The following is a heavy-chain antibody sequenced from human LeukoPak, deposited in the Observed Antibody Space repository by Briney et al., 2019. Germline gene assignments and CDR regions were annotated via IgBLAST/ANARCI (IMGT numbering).Heavy chain of an antibody. CDR2: TRYDGSNK. CDR1: GFTFSSYG. J-gene: IGHJ4*02. Sequence: PGGSLRLSCAASGFTFSSYGMHWIRQAPGKGLEWVAFTRYDGSNKYYADSVKGRFTISRDNSKNTLYLQMNSLRAEDTAVYYCARQGSLRGVIIPFDYWGQGTLVTVSS. CDR3: ARQGSLRGVIIPFDY. V-gene: IGHV3-30*02. D-gene: IGHD3-10*01.